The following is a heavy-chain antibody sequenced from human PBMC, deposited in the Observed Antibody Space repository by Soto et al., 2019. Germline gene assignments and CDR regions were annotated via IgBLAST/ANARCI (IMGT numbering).Heavy chain of an antibody. CDR2: IYYTGST. Sequence: PSETLSLTCTVSGGSVNSDTFYWSWIRQPPGRGLEWIGYIYYTGSTNYNPSLKSRVTISINTSRNQFSLKLTSVTAADTAVYYCAREFSISPEAFDSWGQCRVVTVSS. V-gene: IGHV4-61*01. CDR3: AREFSISPEAFDS. J-gene: IGHJ4*02. D-gene: IGHD3-3*02. CDR1: GGSVNSDTFY.